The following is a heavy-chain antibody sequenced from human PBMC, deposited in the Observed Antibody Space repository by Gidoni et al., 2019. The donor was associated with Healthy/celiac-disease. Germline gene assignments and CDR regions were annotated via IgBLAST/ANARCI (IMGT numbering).Heavy chain of an antibody. CDR3: AKRVKGATTEDYYYYGMDV. Sequence: EVQLLESGGGLVQPGGSLRLSCAASGFTFSSYAMSWVRQAPGKGLEWVSAISGSGGSTYYADSVKGRFTISRDNSKNTLYLQMNSLRAEDTAVYYCAKRVKGATTEDYYYYGMDVWGQGTTVTVSS. CDR1: GFTFSSYA. CDR2: ISGSGGST. D-gene: IGHD1-26*01. J-gene: IGHJ6*02. V-gene: IGHV3-23*01.